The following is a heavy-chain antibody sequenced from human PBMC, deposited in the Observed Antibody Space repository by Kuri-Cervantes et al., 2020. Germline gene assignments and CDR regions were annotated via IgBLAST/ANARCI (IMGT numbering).Heavy chain of an antibody. Sequence: GESLKISCAASGFSFSSYGMSWVRQAPGKGLEWVSAISGSGGSTYYADSVKGRFTISRDNSKNTLYLQMNSLRAEDTAVYYCARDALPGIAVAGVRAFDIWGQGTMVTVSS. CDR3: ARDALPGIAVAGVRAFDI. J-gene: IGHJ3*02. D-gene: IGHD6-19*01. V-gene: IGHV3-23*01. CDR2: ISGSGGST. CDR1: GFSFSSYG.